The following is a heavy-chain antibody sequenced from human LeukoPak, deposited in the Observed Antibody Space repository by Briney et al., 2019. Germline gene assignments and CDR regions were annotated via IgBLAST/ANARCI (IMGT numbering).Heavy chain of an antibody. V-gene: IGHV4-61*02. CDR1: PGSMDSGLYY. D-gene: IGHD5/OR15-5a*01. CDR3: ARETKDLHSPSWGLYDTYYNIDA. Sequence: SETLSLTCAVSPGSMDSGLYYWTWIRQPAGKGLEWIGRISNNGGTAYNPSLRSRVTITVDTSNNRLSLKLTSVTAADTAVYYCARETKDLHSPSWGLYDTYYNIDAWGKGTTVTVSS. CDR2: ISNNGGT. J-gene: IGHJ6*03.